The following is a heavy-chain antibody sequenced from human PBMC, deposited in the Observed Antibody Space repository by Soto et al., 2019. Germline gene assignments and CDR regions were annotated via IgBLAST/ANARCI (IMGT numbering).Heavy chain of an antibody. V-gene: IGHV3-11*01. CDR3: ARAGGSGWSLDY. CDR1: GYIFSDYY. J-gene: IGHJ4*02. D-gene: IGHD6-19*01. CDR2: ISTSVTII. Sequence: QGQLVESGGGLVQPGGSLRLSCAASGYIFSDYYMTWIRQAPGKGLEWVSYISTSVTIISYADSVKGRFTISRDDAKNLRYPQLIILRADATAIYYGARAGGSGWSLDYWGQGTLVTVSS.